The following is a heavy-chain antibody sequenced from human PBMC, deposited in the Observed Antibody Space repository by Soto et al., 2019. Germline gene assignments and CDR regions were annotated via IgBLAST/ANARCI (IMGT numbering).Heavy chain of an antibody. J-gene: IGHJ4*02. CDR1: GFTFSNYD. V-gene: IGHV3-33*01. CDR3: ARAIAARHALDY. Sequence: QVQLVESGGGVVQPGRSLRLSCAASGFTFSNYDMHWVRQAPGKGLEWVAVIWYDGSNKYYADSVKGRFTISRDNSKNTLYVQMNSLRAEDTAVYYCARAIAARHALDYWGQGTLVTVSS. CDR2: IWYDGSNK. D-gene: IGHD6-6*01.